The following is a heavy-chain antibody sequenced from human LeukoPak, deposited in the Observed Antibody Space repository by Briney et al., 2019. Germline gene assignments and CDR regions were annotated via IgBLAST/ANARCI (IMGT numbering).Heavy chain of an antibody. Sequence: GGSLRLSCTASGFTFRTYAMSWVRQAPGKGPQWVSYIGIRDTTTYYADSVKGRFTISRDNAKNSLYLQMSSLRVEDTAIYYCARDSGVGGTFDYWGQGSLLTVSS. J-gene: IGHJ4*02. CDR2: IGIRDTTT. CDR3: ARDSGVGGTFDY. CDR1: GFTFRTYA. D-gene: IGHD1-26*01. V-gene: IGHV3-48*04.